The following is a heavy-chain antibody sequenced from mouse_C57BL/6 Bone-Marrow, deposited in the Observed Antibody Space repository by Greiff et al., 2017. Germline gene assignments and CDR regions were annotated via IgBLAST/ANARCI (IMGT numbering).Heavy chain of an antibody. CDR1: GFTFSSYA. Sequence: EVMLVESGEGLVKPGGSLKLSCAASGFTFSSYAMSWVRQTPEKRLEWVAYISSGGDYIYYADTVQGRFTISRDNDRNTLYLQMSSLKSADTAMYYCKRGAYYGSFYYYAMDYWGQGTSVTVSS. J-gene: IGHJ4*01. V-gene: IGHV5-9-1*02. CDR2: ISSGGDYI. CDR3: KRGAYYGSFYYYAMDY. D-gene: IGHD1-1*01.